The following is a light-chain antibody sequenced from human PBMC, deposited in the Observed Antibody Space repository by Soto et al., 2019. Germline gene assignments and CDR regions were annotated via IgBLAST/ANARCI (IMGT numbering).Light chain of an antibody. CDR2: GAS. J-gene: IGKJ1*01. Sequence: EIVLTQSPGTLSLSPGERATLSCRASQSVISTYLAWYQQKPGQAPRLLIYGASSRATGIPDRFSGSGSGTKFTLTSSRLEPEGLAVYCCQQYRDSLGTFGQGTKVEIK. V-gene: IGKV3-20*01. CDR1: QSVISTY. CDR3: QQYRDSLGT.